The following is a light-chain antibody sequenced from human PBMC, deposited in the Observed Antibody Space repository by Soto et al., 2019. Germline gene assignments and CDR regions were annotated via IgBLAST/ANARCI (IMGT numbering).Light chain of an antibody. CDR3: SSYGGSDNLV. CDR1: SSDVGGYDY. CDR2: EVN. Sequence: QSVLTQPPSASGSPGQSVTISCAGTSSDVGGYDYVSWYQQHPGKAPKLIIYEVNKRPSGVPDRFSGSKSANTASLTVSGLQAEDEADYYCSSYGGSDNLVFGGGTKLTVL. J-gene: IGLJ2*01. V-gene: IGLV2-8*01.